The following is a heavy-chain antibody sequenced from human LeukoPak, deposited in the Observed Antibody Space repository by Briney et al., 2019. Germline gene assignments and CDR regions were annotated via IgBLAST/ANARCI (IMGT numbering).Heavy chain of an antibody. CDR2: INHSGST. J-gene: IGHJ4*02. D-gene: IGHD3-10*01. V-gene: IGHV4-34*01. CDR1: GGSFSGYY. CDR3: ARSAMVRGDDY. Sequence: SETLSLTCAVYGGSFSGYYWSWIPQPPGKGLEWIGEINHSGSTNYNPSLKSRVTISVDTSKNQFSLKLSSVTAADTAVYYCARSAMVRGDDYWGQGTLVTVSS.